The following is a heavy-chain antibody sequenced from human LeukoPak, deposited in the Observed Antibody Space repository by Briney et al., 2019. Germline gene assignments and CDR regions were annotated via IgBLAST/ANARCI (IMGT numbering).Heavy chain of an antibody. D-gene: IGHD3-10*01. J-gene: IGHJ4*02. Sequence: GGSLRLSCTASGFTVSNNYMGWVRQAPAKGLEWVSVINTVGTTYYADSVRGRFTISRDNSKNTLYLQMNSLRAEDTAVYYCAKDRGSGSYYPYWGQGTLVTVSS. V-gene: IGHV3-66*01. CDR3: AKDRGSGSYYPY. CDR1: GFTVSNNY. CDR2: INTVGTT.